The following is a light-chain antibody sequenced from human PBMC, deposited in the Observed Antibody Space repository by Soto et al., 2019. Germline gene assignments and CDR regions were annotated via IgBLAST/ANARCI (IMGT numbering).Light chain of an antibody. J-gene: IGKJ5*01. CDR1: QSVTTR. CDR3: QQYGGSPIT. CDR2: GAS. V-gene: IGKV3-20*01. Sequence: IVLTLSEGALSLSPGERDTLSCRASQSVTTRLSWYQQKPGQPPRLLISGASVRASGVPVRISGSGSGTDFTLTISRLEPEDFALYYCQQYGGSPITFGLGTRLEIK.